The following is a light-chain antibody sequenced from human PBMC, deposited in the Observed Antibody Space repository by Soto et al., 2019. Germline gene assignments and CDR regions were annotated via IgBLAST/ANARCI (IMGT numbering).Light chain of an antibody. CDR1: ERLSSVY. V-gene: IGKV3-15*01. J-gene: IGKJ1*01. Sequence: EIVLTQSPGTLSLSPGERATLSCRASERLSSVYLAWYQQRPGQAPRLLIYGASTRATGIPARFSGSGSGTEFTLTISSLQSEDFAVYYCQQYNNWWTFGQGTKVDIK. CDR2: GAS. CDR3: QQYNNWWT.